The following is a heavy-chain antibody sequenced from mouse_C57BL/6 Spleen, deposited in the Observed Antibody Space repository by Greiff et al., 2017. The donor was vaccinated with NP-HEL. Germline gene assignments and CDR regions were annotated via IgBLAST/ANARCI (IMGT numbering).Heavy chain of an antibody. CDR2: INPNNGGT. CDR1: GYTFTDYN. CDR3: ARDDYDWFAY. J-gene: IGHJ3*01. Sequence: EVMLVESGPELVKPGASVKMSCKASGYTFTDYNMHWVKQSHGKSLEWIGYINPNNGGTSYNQKFKGKATLTVNKSSSTAYMELRSLTSEDSAVYYCARDDYDWFAYWGQGTLVTVSA. D-gene: IGHD2-4*01. V-gene: IGHV1-22*01.